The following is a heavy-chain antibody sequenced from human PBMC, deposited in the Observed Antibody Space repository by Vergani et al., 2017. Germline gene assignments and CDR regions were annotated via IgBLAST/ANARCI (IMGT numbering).Heavy chain of an antibody. CDR1: GGSVSSGSYY. CDR3: ARAVRNYYYYYMDV. J-gene: IGHJ6*03. CDR2: IYYSGST. V-gene: IGHV4-61*01. Sequence: QVQLQESGPGLVKPSETLSLTCTVSGGSVSSGSYYWSWIRQPPGKGLEWIGYIYYSGSTNYNPSLKSRVTISVATSKNQFSLKLSSVTAADTAVYYCARAVRNYYYYYMDVWGKGTTVTVSS.